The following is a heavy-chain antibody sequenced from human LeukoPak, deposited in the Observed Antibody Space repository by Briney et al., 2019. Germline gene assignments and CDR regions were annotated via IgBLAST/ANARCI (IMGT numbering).Heavy chain of an antibody. CDR1: AFILSSYA. J-gene: IGHJ4*02. D-gene: IGHD6-19*01. V-gene: IGHV3-30*04. Sequence: GRSLTLSCVAAAFILSSYAMHWVRHAAGSGREWVAFISYDGRSKFSAESVKGRFTISRDNSKTTLYLQISSLRAEETAVYYCASHPQWLVDEAGFDSWGQGTLVTVSS. CDR2: ISYDGRSK. CDR3: ASHPQWLVDEAGFDS.